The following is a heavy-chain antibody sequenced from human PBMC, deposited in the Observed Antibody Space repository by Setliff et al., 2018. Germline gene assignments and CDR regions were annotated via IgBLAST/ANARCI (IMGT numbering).Heavy chain of an antibody. J-gene: IGHJ1*01. D-gene: IGHD3-22*01. V-gene: IGHV1-18*01. Sequence: ASVKVSCKTPGYTFSSYGISWVRQAPGQGLQWMGWISADNGHTKNVQKFRGRLTITADESTSTAYMELSSLRSDDTAVYYCARGRFYSDSWSEYFHHWGQGTLVTVSS. CDR3: ARGRFYSDSWSEYFHH. CDR1: GYTFSSYG. CDR2: ISADNGHT.